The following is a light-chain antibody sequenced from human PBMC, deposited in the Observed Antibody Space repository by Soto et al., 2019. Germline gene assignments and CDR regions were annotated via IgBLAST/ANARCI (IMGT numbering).Light chain of an antibody. Sequence: DIQMTQSPSSLSASVGDRVTITCRASQSISNYLNWYQHKPGKAPELLIYAASSLQSGVPSRFSGSESGTDLTLTINSLQPEDFATYYCKQSYTSPTFGQGKRLEIK. V-gene: IGKV1-39*01. CDR3: KQSYTSPT. CDR2: AAS. J-gene: IGKJ5*01. CDR1: QSISNY.